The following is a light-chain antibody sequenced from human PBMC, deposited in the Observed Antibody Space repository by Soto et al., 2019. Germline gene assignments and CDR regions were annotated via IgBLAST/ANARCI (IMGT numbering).Light chain of an antibody. J-gene: IGLJ1*01. CDR2: DVS. Sequence: QSALTQPRSVSGSPGQSVTISCTGTSSDVGGYNYVSWYQQNPGKAPKLMIYDVSKRPSGVPDRFSGSKSGNTASLTISGIQAEDEADYYCFTYAGSYSSLVFGTGTKLTVL. CDR1: SSDVGGYNY. V-gene: IGLV2-11*01. CDR3: FTYAGSYSSLV.